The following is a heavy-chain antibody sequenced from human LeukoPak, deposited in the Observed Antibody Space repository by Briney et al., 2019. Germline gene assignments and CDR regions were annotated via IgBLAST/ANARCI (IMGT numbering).Heavy chain of an antibody. D-gene: IGHD6-13*01. CDR3: ARDVSSSWYAAYYYYMDV. Sequence: PGGSLRLSCAASGFTFSSYWMSWVRQAPGKGLEWVANIKQDGSEKYYVDSVKGRFTISRDNAKNSLYLQMNSLRAEDTAVYYCARDVSSSWYAAYYYYMDVWGKGTTVTVSS. V-gene: IGHV3-7*01. CDR2: IKQDGSEK. CDR1: GFTFSSYW. J-gene: IGHJ6*03.